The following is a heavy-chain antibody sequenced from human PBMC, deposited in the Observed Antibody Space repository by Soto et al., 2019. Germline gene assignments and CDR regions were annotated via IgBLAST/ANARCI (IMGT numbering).Heavy chain of an antibody. D-gene: IGHD3-22*01. Sequence: GGSLRLSCAASGFSFSTSAMSWVRQAPGKGLEWVAAISGNGGLTYYADSMKGRFAISRDNSKNTLYLQMNNLRAGDTALYYCARETSFYYGSGSDYWGQGTLVTVSS. J-gene: IGHJ4*02. CDR2: ISGNGGLT. V-gene: IGHV3-23*01. CDR1: GFSFSTSA. CDR3: ARETSFYYGSGSDY.